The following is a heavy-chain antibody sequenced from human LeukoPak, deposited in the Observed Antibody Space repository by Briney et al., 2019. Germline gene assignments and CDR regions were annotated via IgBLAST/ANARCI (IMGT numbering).Heavy chain of an antibody. CDR2: ISGSGGST. J-gene: IGHJ4*02. Sequence: PGGSLRLSCAASGFTFSSYAMGWVRQAPGKGLEWVSAISGSGGSTYYADSVKGRFTISRDNSKNTLYLQMNSLRAGDTAVYYCAKDLPLWFGELRGYFDYWGQGTLVTVSS. D-gene: IGHD3-10*01. CDR1: GFTFSSYA. CDR3: AKDLPLWFGELRGYFDY. V-gene: IGHV3-23*01.